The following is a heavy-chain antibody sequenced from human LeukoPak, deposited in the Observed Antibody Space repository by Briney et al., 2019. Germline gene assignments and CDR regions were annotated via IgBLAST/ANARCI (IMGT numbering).Heavy chain of an antibody. Sequence: GGSLRLSCAASGFTFSDYYMSWIRQAPGKGLEWVSYISSSGSTIYYADSVKGRFTISRDNAKNSLYLQMNSLRAEDTAVYYCARDWGYYYDSSKGAFDIWGQGTMVTVSS. D-gene: IGHD3-22*01. J-gene: IGHJ3*02. CDR1: GFTFSDYY. V-gene: IGHV3-11*04. CDR2: ISSSGSTI. CDR3: ARDWGYYYDSSKGAFDI.